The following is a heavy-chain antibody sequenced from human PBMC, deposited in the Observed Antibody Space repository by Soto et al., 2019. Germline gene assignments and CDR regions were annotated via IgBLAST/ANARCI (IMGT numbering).Heavy chain of an antibody. Sequence: EVQLVESGGGLVQPGGSLRLSCAASGFTFSSYSMNWVRQAPGKGLEWVSYISLDISNIAYAESVKGRFTISKDNAKNSLYLQMTGLRDEDTAVYYCVRDQSWAFDIWGQGTMVSVSS. CDR3: VRDQSWAFDI. CDR2: ISLDISNI. CDR1: GFTFSSYS. J-gene: IGHJ3*02. V-gene: IGHV3-48*02.